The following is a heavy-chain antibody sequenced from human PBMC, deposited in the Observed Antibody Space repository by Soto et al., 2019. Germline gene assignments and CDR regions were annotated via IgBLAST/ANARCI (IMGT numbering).Heavy chain of an antibody. J-gene: IGHJ4*02. Sequence: SGGSLRLSCAASGFTFSSYWMSWVRQAPGKGLEWVANIKQDGSEKYYVDSVKGRFTISRDNAKNSLYLQMNSLRAEDTAVCYCAREWASYSSSSSGIDYWGQGTLVTVSS. CDR2: IKQDGSEK. V-gene: IGHV3-7*01. CDR3: AREWASYSSSSSGIDY. CDR1: GFTFSSYW. D-gene: IGHD6-6*01.